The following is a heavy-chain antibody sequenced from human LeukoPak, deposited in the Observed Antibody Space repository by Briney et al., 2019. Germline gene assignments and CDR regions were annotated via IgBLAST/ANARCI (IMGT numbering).Heavy chain of an antibody. J-gene: IGHJ4*02. Sequence: ASVKVSCKASGYTLTGYYMRWVRQAPGQGLEWMGWINTNSGGTNYAQKFEGRVTMTRDTSISTAYMELTRLRSDDTAVYYCVRHLDRGSYYPFDYWPQGTLVTVP. CDR2: INTNSGGT. D-gene: IGHD1-26*01. CDR3: VRHLDRGSYYPFDY. V-gene: IGHV1-2*02. CDR1: GYTLTGYY.